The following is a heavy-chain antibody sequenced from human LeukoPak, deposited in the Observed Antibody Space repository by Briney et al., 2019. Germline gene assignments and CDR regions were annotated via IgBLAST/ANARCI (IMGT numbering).Heavy chain of an antibody. V-gene: IGHV4-34*01. D-gene: IGHD6-19*01. J-gene: IGHJ4*02. CDR3: ARAARVAGYYFDY. CDR2: INHSGST. Sequence: PSETLSLTCAVYGGSFSGYYWSWIRQPPGKGLEWIGEINHSGSTNYNPSLKSRVTISVDTSKNQFSLKLSSVTAADTAVYYCARAARVAGYYFDYWSQGTLVTVSS. CDR1: GGSFSGYY.